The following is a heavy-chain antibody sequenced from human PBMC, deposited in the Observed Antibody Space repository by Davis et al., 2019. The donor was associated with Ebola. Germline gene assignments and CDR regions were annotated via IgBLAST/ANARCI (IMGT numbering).Heavy chain of an antibody. J-gene: IGHJ4*02. V-gene: IGHV3-73*01. CDR1: GFTFSGSA. CDR3: TVTVTTLDY. Sequence: GGSLRLSCVASGFTFSGSAMHWVRQASGKGPEWVGRIRSKANSYATAYAASVKGRFTISRDDSKNTAYLQMNSLKTEDTAVYYCTVTVTTLDYWGQGTLVTVSS. D-gene: IGHD4-17*01. CDR2: IRSKANSYAT.